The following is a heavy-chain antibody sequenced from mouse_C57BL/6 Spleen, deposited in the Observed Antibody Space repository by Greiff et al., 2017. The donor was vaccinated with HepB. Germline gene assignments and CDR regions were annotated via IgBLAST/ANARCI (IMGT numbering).Heavy chain of an antibody. J-gene: IGHJ2*01. Sequence: VQLQQSVAELVRPGASVKLSCTASGFNIKNTYMHWVKQRPEQGLEWIGRIDPANGNNKYAPKFQGKATITADTSSNTAYLQLSSRTSEDTAIYYGARESPSTVVRPFDYWGQGTTLTVSS. V-gene: IGHV14-3*01. CDR2: IDPANGNN. CDR1: GFNIKNTY. CDR3: ARESPSTVVRPFDY. D-gene: IGHD1-1*01.